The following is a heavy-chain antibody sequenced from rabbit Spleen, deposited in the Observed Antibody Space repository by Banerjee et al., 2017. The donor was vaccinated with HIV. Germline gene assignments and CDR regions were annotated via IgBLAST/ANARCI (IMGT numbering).Heavy chain of an antibody. CDR3: ARDTGSSFSSYGMDL. CDR1: GFSFTCGYV. D-gene: IGHD8-1*01. Sequence: QEQLVESGGGLVRPEGSLTLTCKASGFSFTCGYVMCWVRQAPGKGLEWISCIAGSSSGFTYSATWAKGRFTCSKTSSTTVTLQMTSLTVADTATYFCARDTGSSFSSYGMDLWGPGTLVTVS. J-gene: IGHJ6*01. V-gene: IGHV1S45*01. CDR2: IAGSSSGFT.